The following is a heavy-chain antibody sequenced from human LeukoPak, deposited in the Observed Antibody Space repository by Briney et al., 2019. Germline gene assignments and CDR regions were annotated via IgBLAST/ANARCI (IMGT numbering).Heavy chain of an antibody. CDR2: IKSKTDSGTT. D-gene: IGHD3-10*01. CDR1: GFTFSNAW. J-gene: IGHJ4*02. Sequence: GGSLRLSCAASGFTFSNAWMSWVRQAPGKGLEWVGRIKSKTDSGTTDYAAPVKGRFTISRDDSKNTLYVQMNSLKTEDTAVYYCTTGPYDYGSGTYYHWGQGTLVTVSS. CDR3: TTGPYDYGSGTYYH. V-gene: IGHV3-15*01.